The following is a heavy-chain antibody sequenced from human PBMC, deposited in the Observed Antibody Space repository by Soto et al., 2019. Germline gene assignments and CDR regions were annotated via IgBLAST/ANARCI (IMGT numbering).Heavy chain of an antibody. CDR1: GGSFSGYY. J-gene: IGHJ1*01. V-gene: IGHV4-34*01. CDR2: INHSGST. D-gene: IGHD2-21*02. Sequence: PSATLSLTCAVYGGSFSGYYWSWIRQPPGKGLEWIGEINHSGSTNYNPSLKSRVTTSVDTSKNQFSLKLSSVTAADTAVYYCARVEVVTAESYFQHWGQGTLVTVSS. CDR3: ARVEVVTAESYFQH.